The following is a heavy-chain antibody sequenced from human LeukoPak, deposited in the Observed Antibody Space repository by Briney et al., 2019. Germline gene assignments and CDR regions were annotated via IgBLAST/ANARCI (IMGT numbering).Heavy chain of an antibody. CDR3: ARETSLLAVYYYMDV. J-gene: IGHJ6*03. CDR2: IYYSGRT. D-gene: IGHD6-19*01. V-gene: IGHV4-39*07. Sequence: SETLTLTCTVSGGSISSSSYYWGWSRQPPGKGLEWIGSIYYSGRTYYNPSLKSRVTISVDTSKNQFSLKLSSVTAADTAVYYCARETSLLAVYYYMDVWGKGTTVTVSS. CDR1: GGSISSSSYY.